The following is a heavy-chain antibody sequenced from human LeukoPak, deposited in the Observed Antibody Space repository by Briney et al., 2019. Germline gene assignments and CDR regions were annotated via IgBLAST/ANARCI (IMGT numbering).Heavy chain of an antibody. V-gene: IGHV3-30*02. CDR2: IRYDGSNK. J-gene: IGHJ4*02. D-gene: IGHD3-9*01. Sequence: PGGSLRLSCAASGFTFSSYGMHWVRRAPGKGLEWVAFIRYDGSNKYYADSVKGRFTISRDNSKNTLYLQMNSLRAEDTAVYYCAKDGDVLRYFDLMGPYFDYWGQGTLVTVSS. CDR1: GFTFSSYG. CDR3: AKDGDVLRYFDLMGPYFDY.